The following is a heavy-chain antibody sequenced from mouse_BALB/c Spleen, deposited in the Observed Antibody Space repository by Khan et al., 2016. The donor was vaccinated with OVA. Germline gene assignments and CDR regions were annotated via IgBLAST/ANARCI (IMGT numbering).Heavy chain of an antibody. CDR2: IYPGTDNS. V-gene: IGHV1-76*01. J-gene: IGHJ2*01. CDR1: GYIFTSYW. CDR3: AREGAWYHFDH. D-gene: IGHD1-1*02. Sequence: VQLQQSGAELVRPGASVKLSCKTSGYIFTSYWIHWVKQRSGQGLEWIAWIYPGTDNSYYNEKFKDKATLTADKSSSTAYMQLSSLKSEDSDVFFCAREGAWYHFDHWGQGTTLTVSS.